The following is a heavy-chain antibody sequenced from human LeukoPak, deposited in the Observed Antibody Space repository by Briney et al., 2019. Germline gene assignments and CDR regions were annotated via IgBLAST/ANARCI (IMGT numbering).Heavy chain of an antibody. J-gene: IGHJ4*02. CDR3: ARDRFGLIRGVILSLAIDS. CDR2: IYSGGST. D-gene: IGHD3-10*01. V-gene: IGHV3-66*01. Sequence: GGSLRLSCAASGFTVSSNYMSWVRQAPGKGLEWVSVIYSGGSTYYADSVKGRFTISRDNAKNSLFLQLNTLRAEDTAVYYCARDRFGLIRGVILSLAIDSWGQGTLVTVSS. CDR1: GFTVSSNY.